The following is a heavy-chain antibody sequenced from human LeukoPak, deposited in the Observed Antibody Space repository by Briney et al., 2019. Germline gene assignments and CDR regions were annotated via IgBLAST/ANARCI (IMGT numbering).Heavy chain of an antibody. Sequence: PSETLSLTCDVSGGSVTSTNWWTWVRQPPGKGLEWVAFISDDGSNKYYADSVKGRFTISRDNSKNTLYVQMNSLRAEDTAAYYCARDGLTSTWHYFDFWGQGILVTVSS. CDR2: ISDDGSNK. V-gene: IGHV3-30*19. CDR3: ARDGLTSTWHYFDF. CDR1: GGSVTSTN. J-gene: IGHJ4*02. D-gene: IGHD6-13*01.